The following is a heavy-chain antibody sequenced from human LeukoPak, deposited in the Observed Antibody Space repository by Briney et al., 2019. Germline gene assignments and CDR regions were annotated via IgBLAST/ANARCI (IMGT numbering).Heavy chain of an antibody. D-gene: IGHD6-19*01. Sequence: SETLSLTCTVSGGSISSSSYYWGWIRQPPAKGLECIGSIYYSGRTYYNPSLKSRVTISVDTSKNHFSLKLSSVTAADTAVYYCARIFYSSNIDYWGQGTLVTVSS. CDR1: GGSISSSSYY. CDR3: ARIFYSSNIDY. V-gene: IGHV4-39*07. J-gene: IGHJ4*02. CDR2: IYYSGRT.